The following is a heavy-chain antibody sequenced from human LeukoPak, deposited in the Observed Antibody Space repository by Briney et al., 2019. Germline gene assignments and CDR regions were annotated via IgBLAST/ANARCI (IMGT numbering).Heavy chain of an antibody. CDR3: ARVTYYYDSSGYYPQRVDAFDI. V-gene: IGHV4-34*01. CDR1: GGSFSGYY. Sequence: SETLSLTCAVYGGSFSGYYWSWIRQPPGKGLEWIGDINHSGSTNYSPSLKSRVTISVDTSKNQFSLKLSSVTAADTAVYYCARVTYYYDSSGYYPQRVDAFDIWGQGTMVTVSS. D-gene: IGHD3-22*01. CDR2: INHSGST. J-gene: IGHJ3*02.